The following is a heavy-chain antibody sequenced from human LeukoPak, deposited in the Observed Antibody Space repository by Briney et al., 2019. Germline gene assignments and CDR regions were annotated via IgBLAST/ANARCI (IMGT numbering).Heavy chain of an antibody. V-gene: IGHV3-23*01. CDR3: AKDRRQQQLDY. CDR1: GFTFKTYA. J-gene: IGHJ4*02. D-gene: IGHD6-13*01. CDR2: ISDSGATT. Sequence: GGSLRVSCAASGFTFKTYAMSWVRQAPGKGLEWVSTISDSGATTYYADSVKGRFTISRDNSKNTLYLQMNSLRAEDTAVYYCAKDRRQQQLDYWGQGTLVTVSS.